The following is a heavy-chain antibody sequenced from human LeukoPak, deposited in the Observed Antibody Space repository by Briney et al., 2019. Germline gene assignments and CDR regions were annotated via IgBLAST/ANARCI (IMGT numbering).Heavy chain of an antibody. J-gene: IGHJ4*02. CDR1: GGSFSGYY. Sequence: SSETLSLTCAVYGGSFSGYYWSWIRQPPGEGLEWIGEINHSGSANYNPSLKSRVTISVDTSKNQFSLKLSSVTAADTAVYYCARHAVVPAATFDYWGQGTLVTVSS. CDR3: ARHAVVPAATFDY. D-gene: IGHD2-2*01. V-gene: IGHV4-34*01. CDR2: INHSGSA.